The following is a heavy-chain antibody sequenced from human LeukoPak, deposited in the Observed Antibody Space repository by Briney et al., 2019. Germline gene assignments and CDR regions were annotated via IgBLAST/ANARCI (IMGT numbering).Heavy chain of an antibody. CDR2: INHSGST. V-gene: IGHV4-34*01. CDR3: ARRPKAAAGTGYYYYMDV. D-gene: IGHD6-13*01. J-gene: IGHJ6*03. CDR1: GGSISSYY. Sequence: NPSETLSLTCTVSGGSISSYYWSWIRQPPGKGLEWIGEINHSGSTNYNPSLKSRVTISVDTSKNQFSLKLSSVTAADTAVYYCARRPKAAAGTGYYYYMDVWGKGTTVTISS.